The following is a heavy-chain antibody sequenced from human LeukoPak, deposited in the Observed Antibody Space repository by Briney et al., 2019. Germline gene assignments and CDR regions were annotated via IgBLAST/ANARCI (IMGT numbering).Heavy chain of an antibody. CDR1: GGTFSSYA. CDR3: ARAGGYYYGSGSGNYYYYYGMDV. J-gene: IGHJ6*04. Sequence: ASVKVPCKASGGTFSSYAISWVRQAPGQGLEWMGGIIPIFGTANYAQKFQGRVTITADESTSTAYMELSSLRSEDTAVYCCARAGGYYYGSGSGNYYYYYGMDVWGKGTTVTVSS. D-gene: IGHD3-10*01. CDR2: IIPIFGTA. V-gene: IGHV1-69*13.